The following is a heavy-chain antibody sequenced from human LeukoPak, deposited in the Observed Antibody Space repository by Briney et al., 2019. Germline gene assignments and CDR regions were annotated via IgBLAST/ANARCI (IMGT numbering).Heavy chain of an antibody. CDR2: ISYDGSNK. D-gene: IGHD4/OR15-4a*01. CDR1: GFTFSSYG. V-gene: IGHV3-30*18. J-gene: IGHJ1*01. Sequence: GGFLRLSCAASGFTFSSYGMHWVRQAPGKGLEWVAVISYDGSNKYYADSVKGRFTISRDNSKNTLYLQMNSLRAEDTAVCYCAKKSNGLWWQPSTNEYFQHWGQGTLVTVSS. CDR3: AKKSNGLWWQPSTNEYFQH.